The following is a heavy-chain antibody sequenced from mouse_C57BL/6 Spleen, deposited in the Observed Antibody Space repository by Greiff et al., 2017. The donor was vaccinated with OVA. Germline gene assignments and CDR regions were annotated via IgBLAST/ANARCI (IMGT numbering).Heavy chain of an antibody. V-gene: IGHV14-2*01. CDR3: ARSEVATDWYFDV. CDR1: GFNITDYY. J-gene: IGHJ1*03. CDR2: IDPEDGET. Sequence: EVKLMESGAELVKPGASVKLSCTASGFNITDYYMHWVKQRPEQGLEWIGRIDPEDGETKYAPKFQGKATITADTSSNTAYLQLSSLTSEDTAVYYCARSEVATDWYFDVWGTGTTVTVSS. D-gene: IGHD1-1*01.